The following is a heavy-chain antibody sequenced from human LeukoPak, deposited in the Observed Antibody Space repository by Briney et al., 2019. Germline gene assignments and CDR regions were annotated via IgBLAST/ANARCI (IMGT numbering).Heavy chain of an antibody. D-gene: IGHD1-1*01. CDR1: GFIFSYYG. Sequence: PGGSLRLSCAVSGFIFSYYGFHWVRQAPGKGLEWVAVTRFDGSIKQYADSVKGRFTISRYDSKNTLYLQMNFLKSEDTAVYYCARWGGTRQYYFVYWGQGTLVTVSS. V-gene: IGHV3-33*01. J-gene: IGHJ4*02. CDR3: ARWGGTRQYYFVY. CDR2: TRFDGSIK.